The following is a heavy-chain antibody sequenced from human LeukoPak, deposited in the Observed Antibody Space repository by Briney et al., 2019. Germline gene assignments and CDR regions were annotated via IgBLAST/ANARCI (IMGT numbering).Heavy chain of an antibody. CDR2: INHSGST. D-gene: IGHD2-8*01. CDR3: ARVYSSRPY. CDR1: GGSFSGYY. V-gene: IGHV4-34*01. J-gene: IGHJ4*02. Sequence: PSETLSLTCAVYGGSFSGYYWSWIGQPPGKGLEWIGEINHSGSTNYNPSLKSRVTISLDTSKNQFSLKLSSVTAADTAVYYCARVYSSRPYWGQGTLVTVSS.